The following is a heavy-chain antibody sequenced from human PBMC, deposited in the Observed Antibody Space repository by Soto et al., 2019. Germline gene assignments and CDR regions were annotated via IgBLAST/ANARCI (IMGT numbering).Heavy chain of an antibody. CDR2: INPSGGST. CDR3: ARDLTVRGYSYGFDY. Sequence: ASVKVSCKASGYTFTSYYMHWVRQAPGQRLEWMGIINPSGGSTSYAQKFQGRVTMTRDTSTSTVYMELSSLRSEDTAVYYCARDLTVRGYSYGFDYWGQGTLVTVSS. CDR1: GYTFTSYY. V-gene: IGHV1-46*01. J-gene: IGHJ4*02. D-gene: IGHD5-18*01.